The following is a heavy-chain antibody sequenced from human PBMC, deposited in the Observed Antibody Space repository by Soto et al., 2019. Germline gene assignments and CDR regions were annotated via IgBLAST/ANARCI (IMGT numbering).Heavy chain of an antibody. CDR2: IYYSGST. CDR1: GGSISSYY. V-gene: IGHV4-59*01. D-gene: IGHD3-22*01. CDR3: ARTHYYDSSGYVLGAFDI. J-gene: IGHJ3*02. Sequence: SETLSLTCTVSGGSISSYYWSWIRQPPGKGLEWIGYIYYSGSTNYNPSLKSRVTISVDTSKNQFSLKLSSVTAADTAVYYCARTHYYDSSGYVLGAFDIWGQGTMVTVSS.